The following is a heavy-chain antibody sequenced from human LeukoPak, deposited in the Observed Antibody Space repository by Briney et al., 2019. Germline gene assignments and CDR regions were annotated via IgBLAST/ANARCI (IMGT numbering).Heavy chain of an antibody. Sequence: GGSLRLSCTVSGFTVSSNSMSWVRQAPGKGLEWVSFIYSDNTHYSDSVKGRFIISRDNSKNTLYLQMNSLRAEDTAVYYCARRAGAYSHPYDYWGQGTLVTVSS. CDR3: ARRAGAYSHPYDY. D-gene: IGHD4/OR15-4a*01. CDR1: GFTVSSNS. V-gene: IGHV3-53*01. CDR2: IYSDNT. J-gene: IGHJ4*02.